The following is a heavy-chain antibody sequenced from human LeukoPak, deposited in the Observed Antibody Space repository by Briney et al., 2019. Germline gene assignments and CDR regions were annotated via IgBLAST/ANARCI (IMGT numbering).Heavy chain of an antibody. CDR1: GFTFSSYA. V-gene: IGHV3-30*02. J-gene: IGHJ4*02. CDR2: IWYDGTNE. Sequence: GGSLRLSCAASGFTFSSYAMHWVRQAPGKGLEWVAYIWYDGTNEYYADSVKGRFTISRDNSKNTLYLQMNSLRAEDTAVYFCATVMRGVTMMTYYDYWGQGTLVTVSS. D-gene: IGHD2-21*02. CDR3: ATVMRGVTMMTYYDY.